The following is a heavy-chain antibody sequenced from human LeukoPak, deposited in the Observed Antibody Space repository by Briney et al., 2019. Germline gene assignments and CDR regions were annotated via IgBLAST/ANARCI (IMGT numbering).Heavy chain of an antibody. D-gene: IGHD3-10*01. CDR3: ARGRKGGSAL. J-gene: IGHJ4*02. Sequence: SETLSLTCTIAGGSISSSNYYWGWIRQPPGKGLECVGSIYYSGSTYYNPSLKSRVTISVDRANNQFSLKLSSVTAADTAFYYCARGRKGGSALWGQGTLVTVSS. CDR2: IYYSGST. V-gene: IGHV4-39*07. CDR1: GGSISSSNYY.